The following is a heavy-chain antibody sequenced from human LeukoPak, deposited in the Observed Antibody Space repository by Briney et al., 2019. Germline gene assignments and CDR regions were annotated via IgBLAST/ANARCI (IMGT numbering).Heavy chain of an antibody. CDR3: AKDVNSYCRGDCSDY. D-gene: IGHD2-21*01. CDR2: ISPGGGTT. J-gene: IGHJ4*02. CDR1: GFAFGSEA. Sequence: GGSLRLSCAVSGFAFGSEAMSWVRQSPARGLEWVASISPGGGTTYYADSVKGRFTISRDNSKNTVSLEMNSLRAEDTAIYYCAKDVNSYCRGDCSDYWGQGTLVTVSS. V-gene: IGHV3-23*01.